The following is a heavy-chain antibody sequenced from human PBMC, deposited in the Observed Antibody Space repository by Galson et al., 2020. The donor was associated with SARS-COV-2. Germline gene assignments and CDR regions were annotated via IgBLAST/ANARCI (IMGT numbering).Heavy chain of an antibody. V-gene: IGHV4-34*01. D-gene: IGHD5-18*01. CDR3: ARGRYNKDYPYYYMDV. J-gene: IGHJ6*03. CDR1: GGSFSAYY. CDR2: INHSGTT. Sequence: SETLSLTCGVFGGSFSAYYWSWIRQPPGKGLEWIGEINHSGTTNHNPSPKSRVTLSIDTSKSQFPLKVSSVTGADAAVYYCARGRYNKDYPYYYMDVWGKGTTVTISS.